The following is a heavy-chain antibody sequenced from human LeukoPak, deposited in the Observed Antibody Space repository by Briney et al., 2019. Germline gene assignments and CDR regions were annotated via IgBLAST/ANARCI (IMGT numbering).Heavy chain of an antibody. D-gene: IGHD3-10*01. CDR2: ISDSGIYT. Sequence: QSGGSLRLSCAASGFTFNNYAMTWVRQAPGKGLEWVSTISDSGIYTYYADSVKGRFTISRDTSKNTMYLQMNSLRAEDTAVYYCANGIYYGPFDYWGQGTLVTVSS. CDR3: ANGIYYGPFDY. V-gene: IGHV3-23*01. CDR1: GFTFNNYA. J-gene: IGHJ4*02.